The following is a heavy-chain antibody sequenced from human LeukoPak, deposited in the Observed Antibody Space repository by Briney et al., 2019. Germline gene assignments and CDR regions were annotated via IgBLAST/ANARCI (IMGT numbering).Heavy chain of an antibody. D-gene: IGHD6-13*01. CDR1: GGSFSGYY. J-gene: IGHJ3*02. CDR3: ARGYSSSWSRLIGAFDI. CDR2: INHSGST. Sequence: SETLSLTCAVYGGSFSGYYWSWLRQPPGKGLEWIGEINHSGSTNYNPSLKSRVTISVDTSKNQFSLKLSSVTAADTAVYYCARGYSSSWSRLIGAFDIWGQGTMVTVSS. V-gene: IGHV4-34*01.